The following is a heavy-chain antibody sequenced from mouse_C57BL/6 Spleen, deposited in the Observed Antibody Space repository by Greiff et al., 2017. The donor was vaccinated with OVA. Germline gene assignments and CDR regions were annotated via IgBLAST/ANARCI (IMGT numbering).Heavy chain of an antibody. J-gene: IGHJ4*01. CDR1: GYTFTSYW. CDR3: ARLGPRDAMDY. D-gene: IGHD4-1*01. V-gene: IGHV1-61*01. CDR2: IYPSHSET. Sequence: VKQSCKASGYTFTSYWMDWVKQRPGQGLEWIGNIYPSHSETHYNQKFKDKATLTVDKSSSTAYMQLSSLTSEDSAVYYCARLGPRDAMDYWGQGTSVTVSS.